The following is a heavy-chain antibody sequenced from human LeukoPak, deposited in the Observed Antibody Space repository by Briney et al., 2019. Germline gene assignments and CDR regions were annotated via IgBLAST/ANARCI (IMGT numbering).Heavy chain of an antibody. CDR2: ISAYNGNT. CDR3: ARLGYCSSTSCSERYYMDV. Sequence: ASVKVSCKASGYTFTGYYMHWVRQAPGQGLEWMGWISAYNGNTNYAQKLQGRVTMTTDTSTSTAYMELRSLRSDDTAVYYCARLGYCSSTSCSERYYMDVWGKGTTVTVSS. J-gene: IGHJ6*03. V-gene: IGHV1-18*04. D-gene: IGHD2-2*01. CDR1: GYTFTGYY.